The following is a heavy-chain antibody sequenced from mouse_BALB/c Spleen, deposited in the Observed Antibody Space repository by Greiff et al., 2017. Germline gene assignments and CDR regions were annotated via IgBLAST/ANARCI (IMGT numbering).Heavy chain of an antibody. J-gene: IGHJ3*01. Sequence: EVQLVESGGGLVKPGGSLKLSCAASGFTFSDYYMYWVRQTPEKRLEWVATISDGGSYTYYPDSVKGRFTISRDNAKNNLYLQMSSLKSEDTAMYYCARQRDTDAWFAYWGQGTLVTVSA. V-gene: IGHV5-4*02. CDR1: GFTFSDYY. CDR3: ARQRDTDAWFAY. CDR2: ISDGGSYT.